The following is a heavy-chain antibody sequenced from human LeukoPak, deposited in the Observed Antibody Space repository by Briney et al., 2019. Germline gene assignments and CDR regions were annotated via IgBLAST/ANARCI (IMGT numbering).Heavy chain of an antibody. Sequence: GGSLRLSCAASEFTFSSYAMHWGRQAPGKGLEWVALVSNDGGDKYYADSVKGRFTISRDNSKNTLYLQMNSLRGEDTGVYYCAKAHLLDWLLPFDYRGQGTQVTVSS. J-gene: IGHJ4*02. CDR3: AKAHLLDWLLPFDY. D-gene: IGHD3/OR15-3a*01. CDR1: EFTFSSYA. CDR2: VSNDGGDK. V-gene: IGHV3-30*18.